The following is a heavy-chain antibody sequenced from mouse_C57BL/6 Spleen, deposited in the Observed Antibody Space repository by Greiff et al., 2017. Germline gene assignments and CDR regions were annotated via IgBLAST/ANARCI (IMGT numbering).Heavy chain of an antibody. CDR2: INPSNGGT. D-gene: IGHD1-1*01. V-gene: IGHV1-53*01. J-gene: IGHJ4*01. Sequence: QVQLKQPGTELVKPGASVKLSCKASGYTFTSYWMHWVKQRPGQGLEWIGNINPSNGGTNYNEKFKSKATLPVDKSSSTAYMQLSSLTSEDSAVYYCARSWGDYYGSSYTGFYAMDYWGQGTSVTVSS. CDR3: ARSWGDYYGSSYTGFYAMDY. CDR1: GYTFTSYW.